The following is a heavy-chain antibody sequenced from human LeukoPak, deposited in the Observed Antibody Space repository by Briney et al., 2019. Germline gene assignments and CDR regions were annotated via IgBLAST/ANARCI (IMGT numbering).Heavy chain of an antibody. CDR3: ARVRGFGADYYYYYMDV. Sequence: PSETLSLTCAVSGGSISSRNWWSWVRQPPGKGLEWIGEVHHSGSTNYKPSLKSRVNISVDKSNNQFSLRLSSVTAADTAVYYCARVRGFGADYYYYYMDVWGKGIMVTVSS. D-gene: IGHD3-10*01. V-gene: IGHV4-4*02. CDR1: GGSISSRNW. J-gene: IGHJ6*03. CDR2: VHHSGST.